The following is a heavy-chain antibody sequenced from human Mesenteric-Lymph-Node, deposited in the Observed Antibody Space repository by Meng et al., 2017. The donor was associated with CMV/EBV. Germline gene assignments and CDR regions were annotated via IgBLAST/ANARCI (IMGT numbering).Heavy chain of an antibody. J-gene: IGHJ6*02. CDR2: IIPIFGTA. D-gene: IGHD6-19*01. V-gene: IGHV1-69*05. CDR3: ARVKSSNKWLVGFYYGMDV. CDR1: GGTFSSCA. Sequence: SVKVSCKASGGTFSSCAVSWVRQAPGQGLEWMGGIIPIFGTANYAQKFQGRVTITTDESTSTAYMELSSTAVYYCARVKSSNKWLVGFYYGMDVWGQGTTVTVSS.